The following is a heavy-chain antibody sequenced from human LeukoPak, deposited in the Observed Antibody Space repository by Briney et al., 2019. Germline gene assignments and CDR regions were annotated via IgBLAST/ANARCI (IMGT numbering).Heavy chain of an antibody. CDR3: ARDVGFGGYSRGIFDY. CDR1: GFTFDDYG. CDR2: INWNGGST. J-gene: IGHJ4*02. V-gene: IGHV3-20*04. Sequence: GGSLRLSCAASGFTFDDYGMSWVRQAPGEGLEWVSGINWNGGSTGYADSVKGRFTISRDNAKNSLYLQMNSLRAEDTAVYYCARDVGFGGYSRGIFDYWGQGTLVTVSS. D-gene: IGHD3-10*01.